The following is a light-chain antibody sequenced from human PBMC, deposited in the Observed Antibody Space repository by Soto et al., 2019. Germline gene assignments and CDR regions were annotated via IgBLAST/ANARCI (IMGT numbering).Light chain of an antibody. Sequence: QSALTQPASVSGSHGQSITISCTGTSSDVGGYNYVCWYQQHPGKAPKLIIHDVSNRPSGVSHRFSGSKSGNTASLSISGLQAEDEADYYCSSYTSSSTVVFGGGTKLTVL. CDR3: SSYTSSSTVV. V-gene: IGLV2-14*01. J-gene: IGLJ2*01. CDR1: SSDVGGYNY. CDR2: DVS.